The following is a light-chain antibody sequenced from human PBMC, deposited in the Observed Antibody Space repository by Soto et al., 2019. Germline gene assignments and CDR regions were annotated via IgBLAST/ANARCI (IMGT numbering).Light chain of an antibody. CDR2: DVS. CDR1: SSDVGSYNY. Sequence: QSALTQPRSVSGSPGQSVTISCTGTSSDVGSYNYVSWYQQHPGKAPKLIIYDVSKRPSGVPDRFSGSKSGHTASLTISGLQAEDEADYYCCSYAGSYNFGVFGGGTKLTVL. J-gene: IGLJ2*01. CDR3: CSYAGSYNFGV. V-gene: IGLV2-11*01.